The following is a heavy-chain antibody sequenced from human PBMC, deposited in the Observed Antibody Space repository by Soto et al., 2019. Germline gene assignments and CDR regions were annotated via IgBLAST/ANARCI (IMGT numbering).Heavy chain of an antibody. J-gene: IGHJ5*02. V-gene: IGHV3-30-3*01. CDR2: ISYDGSNK. CDR1: GFTFSSYA. D-gene: IGHD2-2*01. CDR3: ARDRTNIVVVPAASGGLVSWFDP. Sequence: PGGSLRLSCAASGFTFSSYAMHWVRQAPGKGLEWVAVISYDGSNKYYADSVKGRFTISRDNSKNTLYLQMNSLRAEDTAVYYCARDRTNIVVVPAASGGLVSWFDPWGQGTLVTVSS.